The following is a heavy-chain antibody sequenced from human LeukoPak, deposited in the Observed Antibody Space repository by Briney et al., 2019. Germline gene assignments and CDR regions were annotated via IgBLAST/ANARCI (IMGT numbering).Heavy chain of an antibody. CDR2: IFHSGTT. J-gene: IGHJ5*01. D-gene: IGHD2/OR15-2a*01. CDR3: ARRPLSTKGFDS. CDR1: GGSISSSNW. Sequence: KSSETLSPTCTVSGGSISSSNWWSWVRQPPGKGLEWIGRIFHSGTTDYKTSLKGRVNISVDKSKNQFSLKLSSVTAADTGVYYCARRPLSTKGFDSWGQGTLVTVSS. V-gene: IGHV4-4*02.